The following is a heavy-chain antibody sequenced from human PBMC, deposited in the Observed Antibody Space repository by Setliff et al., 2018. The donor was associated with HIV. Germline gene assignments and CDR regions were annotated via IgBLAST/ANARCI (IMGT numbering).Heavy chain of an antibody. J-gene: IGHJ4*02. CDR1: GGSINNYY. CDR3: ARKGNWNYPYDY. Sequence: NPSETLSLTCTVSGGSINNYYWSWIRQPPGKGLEWIGYIYTSGTTNYNPSLKSRVTISIDTSKNQFSLRLTSVTAADTAVYYCARKGNWNYPYDYWGQGTLVTVSS. D-gene: IGHD1-7*01. V-gene: IGHV4-4*09. CDR2: IYTSGTT.